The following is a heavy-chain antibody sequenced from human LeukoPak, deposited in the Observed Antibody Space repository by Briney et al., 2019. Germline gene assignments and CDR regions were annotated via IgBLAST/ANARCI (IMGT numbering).Heavy chain of an antibody. V-gene: IGHV3-74*01. CDR1: GFTFSTSW. D-gene: IGHD3-22*01. CDR2: INTDGNTR. Sequence: PGGSLRLSCATSGFTFSTSWMHWVRHAPGKGLVWVSRINTDGNTRDYADSVKGRFTISRVNAKNTLYLQMNSLRAEDTAIYYCVRDMGYYDKVWGQGTLVTVSS. CDR3: VRDMGYYDKV. J-gene: IGHJ4*02.